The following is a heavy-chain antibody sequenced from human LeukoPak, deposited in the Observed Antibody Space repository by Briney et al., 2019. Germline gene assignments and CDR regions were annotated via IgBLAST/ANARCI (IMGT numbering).Heavy chain of an antibody. Sequence: GGSLRLSCAASVFTFSSYAMHWVRQAPGKGLEYVSAISSNGGSTYYANSVKGRFTISRDNSKNTLYLQMGSLRAEDMAVYYCARAAGRIVATIGDYWGQGTLVTVSS. V-gene: IGHV3-64*01. CDR2: ISSNGGST. CDR1: VFTFSSYA. J-gene: IGHJ4*02. CDR3: ARAAGRIVATIGDY. D-gene: IGHD5-12*01.